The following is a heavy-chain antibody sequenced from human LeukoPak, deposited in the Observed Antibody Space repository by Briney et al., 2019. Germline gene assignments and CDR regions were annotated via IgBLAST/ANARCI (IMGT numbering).Heavy chain of an antibody. CDR2: IYPGDSDT. CDR1: GYSFTSYW. Sequence: GESLKISCKGSGYSFTSYWIGWVRQMPGKGLEWMGIIYPGDSDTRYSPSFQGQVTISADKSISTAYLQWSSLKASDTAMYYCARQMISGQKLPEALPFDPWGQGTLVTVSS. CDR3: ARQMISGQKLPEALPFDP. V-gene: IGHV5-51*01. D-gene: IGHD3-16*01. J-gene: IGHJ5*02.